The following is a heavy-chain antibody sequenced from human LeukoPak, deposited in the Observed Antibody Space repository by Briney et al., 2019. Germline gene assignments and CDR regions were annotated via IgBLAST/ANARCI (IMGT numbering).Heavy chain of an antibody. CDR1: GFTFSSYS. CDR3: ARGSGLGELLLLPY. D-gene: IGHD3-16*01. V-gene: IGHV3-21*01. CDR2: ISSSSNYI. Sequence: GGSLRLSCAASGFTFSSYSMNWVRQAPGKGLEWVSSISSSSNYIYYADSVKGRFTISRDNAKNSLYLQMNSLRDEDTAVYYCARGSGLGELLLLPYWGQGTLVTVSS. J-gene: IGHJ4*02.